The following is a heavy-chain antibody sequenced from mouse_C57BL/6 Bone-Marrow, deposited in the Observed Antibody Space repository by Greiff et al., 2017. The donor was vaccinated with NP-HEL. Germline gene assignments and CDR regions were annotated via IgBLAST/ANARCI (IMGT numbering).Heavy chain of an antibody. CDR2: ISNGGGST. J-gene: IGHJ4*01. CDR1: GFTFSDYY. Sequence: EVQGVESGGGLVQPGGSLKLSCAASGFTFSDYYMYWVRQTPEKRLEWVAYISNGGGSTYYPDTVKGRFTISRDNAKNTLYLQMSRLKSEDTAMYYCARIWYAMDYWGQGTSVTVSS. V-gene: IGHV5-12*01. CDR3: ARIWYAMDY.